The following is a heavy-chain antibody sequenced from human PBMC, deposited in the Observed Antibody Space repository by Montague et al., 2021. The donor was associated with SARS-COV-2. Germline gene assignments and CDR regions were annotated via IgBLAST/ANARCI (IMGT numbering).Heavy chain of an antibody. CDR3: ARAVSVRRAVNWFDP. V-gene: IGHV4-59*11. D-gene: IGHD3-10*01. Sequence: SETLSLTCTASGGSMSDHYWAWIRQPPGEGLEWLAYIYYSGGINSNASLKSRVTMSVDTSKNQFSLKLTSVTAADTAVYYCARAVSVRRAVNWFDPWGQGTLVTVSS. CDR2: IYYSGGI. CDR1: GGSMSDHY. J-gene: IGHJ5*02.